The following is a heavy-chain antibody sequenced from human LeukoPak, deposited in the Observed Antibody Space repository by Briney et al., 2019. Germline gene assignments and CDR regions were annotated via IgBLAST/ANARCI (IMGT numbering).Heavy chain of an antibody. CDR2: IYYSGST. Sequence: SETLSLTCTVSGGSISSYYWSWIRQPPGKGLEWIGYIYYSGSTNYNPSLKSRVTISLDTSKNQFSLKLSSVTAADTAVYYCARAIDYYDSSGNPWGYYFDYWGQGTLVTVSS. J-gene: IGHJ4*02. V-gene: IGHV4-59*01. CDR1: GGSISSYY. CDR3: ARAIDYYDSSGNPWGYYFDY. D-gene: IGHD3-22*01.